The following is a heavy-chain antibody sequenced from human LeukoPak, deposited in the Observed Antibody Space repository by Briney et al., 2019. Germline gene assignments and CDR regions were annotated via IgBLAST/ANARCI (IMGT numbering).Heavy chain of an antibody. CDR3: ARIRRGLAAAGY. J-gene: IGHJ4*02. CDR1: GFSLSTSGVG. D-gene: IGHD6-13*01. V-gene: IGHV2-5*01. CDR2: IYWNDDK. Sequence: PTLVNPTQTLTLTCTFSGFSLSTSGVGVGWIRQPPGKALEWLALIYWNDDKRYSPSLKSRLTITKDASKNQVVLTMTNMDPVDTATYYCARIRRGLAAAGYWGQGTLVTVSS.